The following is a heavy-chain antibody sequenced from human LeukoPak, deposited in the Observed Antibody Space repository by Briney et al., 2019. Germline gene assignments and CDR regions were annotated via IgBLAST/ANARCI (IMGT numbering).Heavy chain of an antibody. CDR3: ARGDSSGYGRWFDP. CDR1: GGSISSSTYY. CDR2: ISYTGST. Sequence: PSETLSLTCTVSGGSISSSTYYWAWIRQPPGKGLEWIGSISYTGSTYYIPSLKSRVTISEDTSKNQFSLKLTSVTAADTAVYYCARGDSSGYGRWFDPWGQGTLVTVSS. V-gene: IGHV4-39*07. J-gene: IGHJ5*02. D-gene: IGHD3-22*01.